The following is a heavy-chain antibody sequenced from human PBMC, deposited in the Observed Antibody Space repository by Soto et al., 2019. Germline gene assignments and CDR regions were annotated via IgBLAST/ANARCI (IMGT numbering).Heavy chain of an antibody. J-gene: IGHJ6*04. CDR1: GFTFRTDG. CDR2: IWYDGSYH. D-gene: IGHD1-1*01. V-gene: IGHV3-33*01. Sequence: SLRLSLAGPGFTFRTDGMQWVRLAPAPGLEWVAVIWYDGSYHYYAHSVKGLFTIHRDNSPETLYMQMSSLRAEDTELYNCTREAEQLELYCYYGIDVWGKGXADTVPS. CDR3: TREAEQLELYCYYGIDV.